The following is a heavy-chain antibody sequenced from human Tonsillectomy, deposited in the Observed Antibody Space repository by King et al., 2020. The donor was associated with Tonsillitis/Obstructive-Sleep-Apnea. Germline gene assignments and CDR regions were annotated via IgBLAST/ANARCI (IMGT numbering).Heavy chain of an antibody. Sequence: VQLVESGGGVVQPGGSLRLSCAASRFTFSSYAMHWVRQVPGKGLVWVAVISYDGGNKLYADSVKGRFTIPRDNSNNTLYLQMNSLRAEDTAVYYCAREDGYCSGGSCYSKAFDIWGQGTMVTVSS. CDR3: AREDGYCSGGSCYSKAFDI. CDR2: ISYDGGNK. CDR1: RFTFSSYA. D-gene: IGHD2-15*01. J-gene: IGHJ3*02. V-gene: IGHV3-30*01.